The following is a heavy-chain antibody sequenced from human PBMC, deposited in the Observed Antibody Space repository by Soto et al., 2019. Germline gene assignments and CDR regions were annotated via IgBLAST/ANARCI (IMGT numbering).Heavy chain of an antibody. Sequence: PGGSLRLSCAASGFTLSAYYMSWIRQAPGKGLEWVSYVSSSGSTIYYADSVKGRFTSSRDNAKNSLYLQMNSLRAEDTAVYYCARGPFDFWRGPQPNLNWFDPWGQGTLVTVSS. J-gene: IGHJ5*02. V-gene: IGHV3-11*01. CDR3: ARGPFDFWRGPQPNLNWFDP. CDR1: GFTLSAYY. D-gene: IGHD3-3*01. CDR2: VSSSGSTI.